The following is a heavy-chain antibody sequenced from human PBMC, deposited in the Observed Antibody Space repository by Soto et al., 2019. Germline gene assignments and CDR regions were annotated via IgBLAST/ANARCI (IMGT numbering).Heavy chain of an antibody. CDR1: GGTFSSYT. D-gene: IGHD2-15*01. V-gene: IGHV1-69*02. J-gene: IGHJ5*02. CDR3: ASLLGYCSGGSCYSNWFDP. Sequence: SVKVSCKASGGTFSSYTISWVRQAPGQGLEWMGRIIPILGIANYAQKFQGRVAITADKSTSTAYMELSSLRSEDTAVYYCASLLGYCSGGSCYSNWFDPWGQGTLVTVSS. CDR2: IIPILGIA.